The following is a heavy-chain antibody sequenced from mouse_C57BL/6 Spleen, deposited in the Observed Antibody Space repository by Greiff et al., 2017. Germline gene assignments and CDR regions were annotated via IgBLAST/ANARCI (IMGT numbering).Heavy chain of an antibody. V-gene: IGHV3-1*01. J-gene: IGHJ3*01. CDR1: GYSITSGYD. CDR3: ARDGDYVFAY. CDR2: ISYSGST. Sequence: EVKVVESGPGMVKPSQSLSLTCTVTGYSITSGYDWHWIRHFPGNKLEWMGYISYSGSTNYNPSLKSRISITHDTSKNHFFLKLNSVTTEDTATYYCARDGDYVFAYWGQGTLVTVSA. D-gene: IGHD2-4*01.